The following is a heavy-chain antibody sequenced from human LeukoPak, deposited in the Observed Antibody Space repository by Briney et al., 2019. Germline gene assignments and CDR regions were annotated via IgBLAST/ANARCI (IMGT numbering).Heavy chain of an antibody. D-gene: IGHD3-9*01. J-gene: IGHJ6*02. CDR2: IKQDGSEK. CDR1: GFTFSSYW. CDR3: ARLDYDILTGYRQYYYYYYGMDV. V-gene: IGHV3-7*01. Sequence: GGSLRLSCAASGFTFSSYWMSWVRKAPGKGLEWVANIKQDGSEKYYVDSVKGRFTISRDNAKNSLYLQMNSLRAEDTAVYYCARLDYDILTGYRQYYYYYYGMDVWGQGTTVTVSS.